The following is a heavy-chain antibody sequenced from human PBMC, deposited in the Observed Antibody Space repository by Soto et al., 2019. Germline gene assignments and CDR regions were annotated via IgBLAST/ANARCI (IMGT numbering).Heavy chain of an antibody. CDR2: ISYGGIA. CDR3: ARHNYGSRSTYIDY. CDR1: GDSISSGGHY. J-gene: IGHJ4*02. V-gene: IGHV4-31*03. Sequence: PSETLSLTCTVSGDSISSGGHYWSWIRQHPGKGPEWIGYISYGGIAYYNPSLESRVTISVDTSKNQFSLNLNSMTAADTAVYYCARHNYGSRSTYIDYWGQGTLVTVSS. D-gene: IGHD3-10*01.